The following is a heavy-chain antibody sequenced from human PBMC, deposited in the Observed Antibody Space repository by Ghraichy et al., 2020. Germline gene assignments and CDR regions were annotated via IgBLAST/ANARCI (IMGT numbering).Heavy chain of an antibody. J-gene: IGHJ4*02. V-gene: IGHV4-59*08. D-gene: IGHD6-13*01. CDR3: ARHGGPGRRASIAAVGAPFYDY. CDR1: GCSISNYY. Sequence: SQTLSLTCTVSGCSISNYYWSWIRQPPGKGLEWIGYIFYGVNTNYNPSLKSRVTISGDTSKNQFSLKLSSVTATDTAVYYCARHGGPGRRASIAAVGAPFYDYWGQGTLVTVSS. CDR2: IFYGVNT.